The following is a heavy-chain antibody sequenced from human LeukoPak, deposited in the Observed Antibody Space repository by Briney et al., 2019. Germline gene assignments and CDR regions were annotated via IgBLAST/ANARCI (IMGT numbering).Heavy chain of an antibody. D-gene: IGHD3-10*01. CDR3: ARLGLGFGELSFDI. Sequence: SETLSLTCTVSGGSVSSYYWSWIRQPAGKGLEWIGRIYTSGSTNYNPSLKSRVTMSVDTSKNQFSLKLSSVTAADTAVYYCARLGLGFGELSFDIWGQGTMVTVSS. CDR2: IYTSGST. CDR1: GGSVSSYY. J-gene: IGHJ3*02. V-gene: IGHV4-4*07.